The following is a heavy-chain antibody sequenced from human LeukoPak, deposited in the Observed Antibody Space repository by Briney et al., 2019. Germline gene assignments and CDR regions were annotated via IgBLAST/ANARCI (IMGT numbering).Heavy chain of an antibody. J-gene: IGHJ4*02. Sequence: ASETLSLTCAVYGGSFSGYYWNWIRQPPGKGLEWIGEINHSGSTNYNPSLKSRVTISVDTSKNQFSLKLSSVTAADTAVYYCARRGPGYSGHEMRGYYFDYWGQGTLVTVSS. CDR1: GGSFSGYY. V-gene: IGHV4-34*01. CDR2: INHSGST. D-gene: IGHD5-12*01. CDR3: ARRGPGYSGHEMRGYYFDY.